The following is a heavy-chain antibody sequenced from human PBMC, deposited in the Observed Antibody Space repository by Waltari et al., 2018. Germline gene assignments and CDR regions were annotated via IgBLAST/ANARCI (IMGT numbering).Heavy chain of an antibody. Sequence: QVQLQESGPGLVKPSETLSLTCTVSGGSISSYYWSWIRQPPGKGLEWIGYIYYSGSTNYNPSLTSRVTISVDTSKNQFSLKLSSVTAADTAVYYCARGSGSQGPYYFDYWGQGTLVTVSS. V-gene: IGHV4-59*01. CDR3: ARGSGSQGPYYFDY. CDR1: GGSISSYY. CDR2: IYYSGST. J-gene: IGHJ4*02. D-gene: IGHD2-15*01.